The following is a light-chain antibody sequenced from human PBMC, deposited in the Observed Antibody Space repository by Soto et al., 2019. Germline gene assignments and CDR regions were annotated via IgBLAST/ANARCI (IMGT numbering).Light chain of an antibody. J-gene: IGLJ1*01. CDR3: GSYAGVSTFV. Sequence: QSALTQPASVSGSPGQSITISCTGTSSDVGSYDLVSWYQQHPGKAPRLIIYEVTKRPSGVSNRFSGSKSGSTASLTFSGLQAEDEADYFCGSYAGVSTFVFGTGTKVTVL. V-gene: IGLV2-23*02. CDR2: EVT. CDR1: SSDVGSYDL.